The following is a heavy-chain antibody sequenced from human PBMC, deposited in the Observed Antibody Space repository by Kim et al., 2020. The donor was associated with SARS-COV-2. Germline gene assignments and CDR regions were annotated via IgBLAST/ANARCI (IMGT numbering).Heavy chain of an antibody. J-gene: IGHJ6*02. V-gene: IGHV3-30*04. CDR1: GFTFSSYA. CDR2: ISYDGSNK. CDR3: ARDDGGWPPTGSYYYYYGMDV. D-gene: IGHD6-19*01. Sequence: GGSLRLSCAASGFTFSSYAMHWVRQAPGKGLEWVAVISYDGSNKYYADSVKGRFTISRDNSKNTLYLQMNSLRAEDTAVYYCARDDGGWPPTGSYYYYYGMDVWGQGTTVTVSS.